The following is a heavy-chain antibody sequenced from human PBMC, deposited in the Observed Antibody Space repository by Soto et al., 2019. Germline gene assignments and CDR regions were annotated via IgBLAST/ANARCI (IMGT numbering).Heavy chain of an antibody. D-gene: IGHD7-27*01. V-gene: IGHV4-59*08. CDR3: ARPNIELGINGGAFDI. J-gene: IGHJ3*02. CDR1: GGSISSYY. Sequence: SETLSLTCTVSGGSISSYYWSWIRQPPGKGLEWIGYIYYSGSTNYNPSLKSRVTISVDTSKNQFSLKLSSVTAADTAVYYCARPNIELGINGGAFDIWGQGTMVTVSS. CDR2: IYYSGST.